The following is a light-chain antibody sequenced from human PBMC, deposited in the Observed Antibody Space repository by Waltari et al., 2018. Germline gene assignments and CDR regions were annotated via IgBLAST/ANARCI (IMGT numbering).Light chain of an antibody. Sequence: QSVLTQPPSASGTPGQRVTISCSGSRSNIRSKTVNCYQQPPGTAPKLLIYSNNQRPSGVPDRFSGSKSGTSASLAISGLQSEDEADYYCAAWDDSLNAHYVFGTGTKVTVL. CDR3: AAWDDSLNAHYV. CDR1: RSNIRSKT. J-gene: IGLJ1*01. CDR2: SNN. V-gene: IGLV1-44*01.